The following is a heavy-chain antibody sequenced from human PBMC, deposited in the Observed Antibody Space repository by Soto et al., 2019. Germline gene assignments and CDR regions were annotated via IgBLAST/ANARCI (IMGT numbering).Heavy chain of an antibody. J-gene: IGHJ6*02. CDR1: GFTFSSYA. D-gene: IGHD3-22*01. Sequence: PGGSLRLSCAASGFTFSSYAMHWVRQAPGKGLEWVAVISYDGSNKYYADSVKGRFTISRDNSKNTLYLQMNSLRAEDTAVYYCARKDYYDSSGYSYYYYGMDVWGQGTTVTVSS. V-gene: IGHV3-30-3*01. CDR2: ISYDGSNK. CDR3: ARKDYYDSSGYSYYYYGMDV.